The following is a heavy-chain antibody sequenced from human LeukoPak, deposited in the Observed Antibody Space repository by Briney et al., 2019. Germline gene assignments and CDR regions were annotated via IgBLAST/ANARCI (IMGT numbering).Heavy chain of an antibody. CDR2: IYHSGST. CDR3: ARGRVSSSTWYSTYYYYFYMDV. CDR1: GGSFSGYY. Sequence: SETLSLTCAVYGGSFSGYYWSWIRQPPGKGLEWIGSIYHSGSTYYNPSLKSRVTISVDSSKNQFSLKLSSVTAADTAVYFCARGRVSSSTWYSTYYYYFYMDVWGKGTTVTVSS. D-gene: IGHD1-1*01. J-gene: IGHJ6*03. V-gene: IGHV4-34*01.